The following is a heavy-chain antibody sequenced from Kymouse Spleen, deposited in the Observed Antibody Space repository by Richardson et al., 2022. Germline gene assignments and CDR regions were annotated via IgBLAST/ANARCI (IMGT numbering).Heavy chain of an antibody. CDR1: GGSFSGYY. CDR2: INHSGST. Sequence: QVQLQQWGAGLLKPSETLSLTCAVYGGSFSGYYWSWIRQPPGKGLEWIGEINHSGSTNYNPSLKSRVTISVDTSKNQFSLKLSSVTAADTAVYYCAREVGALGFDYWGQGTLVTVSS. CDR3: AREVGALGFDY. V-gene: IGHV4-34*01. J-gene: IGHJ4*02. D-gene: IGHD1-26*01.